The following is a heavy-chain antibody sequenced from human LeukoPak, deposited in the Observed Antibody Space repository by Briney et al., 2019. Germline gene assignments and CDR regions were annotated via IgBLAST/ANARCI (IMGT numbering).Heavy chain of an antibody. Sequence: GGSLTLSCAASGFTFSSYAMHWVRQAPGKRLEYLSAVSSNGDSTYYANSVKGRFTISRDNSKNTLYLQMGSLRAEDMAVYYCARRGGYYFDYWGQGTLDPVSS. CDR2: VSSNGDST. CDR1: GFTFSSYA. D-gene: IGHD4-23*01. J-gene: IGHJ4*02. CDR3: ARRGGYYFDY. V-gene: IGHV3-64*01.